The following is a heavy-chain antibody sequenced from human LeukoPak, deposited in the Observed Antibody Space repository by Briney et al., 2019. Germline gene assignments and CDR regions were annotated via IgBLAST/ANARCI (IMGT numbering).Heavy chain of an antibody. V-gene: IGHV3-21*01. CDR2: INNVGSHI. Sequence: GGSLRLSCAASGFTFSSSAMNWVRQAPGKGLEWVSSINNVGSHIYYAGSVRGRFTISRDNAKNSLYLQMSSLRAEDTAVYYCARDPTQYLRYGYFDYWGQGTLVTVSS. CDR1: GFTFSSSA. CDR3: ARDPTQYLRYGYFDY. J-gene: IGHJ4*02. D-gene: IGHD4-11*01.